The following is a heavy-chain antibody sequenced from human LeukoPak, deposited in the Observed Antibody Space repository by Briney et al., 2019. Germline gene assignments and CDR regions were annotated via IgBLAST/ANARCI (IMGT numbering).Heavy chain of an antibody. Sequence: PGGSLRLSCAASGFTFSSYAMHWVRQAPGKGLEYVSAISSNGGSTYYANSVKGRFTISRDNSKNTLYLQMGSLRAEDMAVYYCARAGGMTTVVTDFDYWGQGTLVTVSS. CDR2: ISSNGGST. D-gene: IGHD4-23*01. J-gene: IGHJ4*02. CDR3: ARAGGMTTVVTDFDY. V-gene: IGHV3-64*01. CDR1: GFTFSSYA.